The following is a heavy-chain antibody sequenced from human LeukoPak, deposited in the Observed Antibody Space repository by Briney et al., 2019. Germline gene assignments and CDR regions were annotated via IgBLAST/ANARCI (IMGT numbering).Heavy chain of an antibody. CDR2: FYTSGSS. D-gene: IGHD3-9*01. CDR1: GGSISSGNYY. V-gene: IGHV4-61*02. J-gene: IGHJ3*02. Sequence: PSETLSLTCTVSGGSISSGNYYWTWIRQPAGKGLEWIGRFYTSGSSNYNPSLKRRVTISIDTSKNQFSLKLSSVTAADTAVYLCARESPYGILTGSLEGAFDIWGQGTMVTVSS. CDR3: ARESPYGILTGSLEGAFDI.